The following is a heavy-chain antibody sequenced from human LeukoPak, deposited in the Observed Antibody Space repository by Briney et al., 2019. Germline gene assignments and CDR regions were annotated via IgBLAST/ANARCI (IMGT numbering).Heavy chain of an antibody. J-gene: IGHJ3*02. CDR2: IYSGGSP. CDR3: ARGAYDSSAYWAFDT. D-gene: IGHD3-22*01. CDR1: GFTVSSNY. V-gene: IGHV3-53*01. Sequence: GGSLRLSCAASGFTVSSNYMSWVRQAPGKGLEWVSLIYSGGSPLYADSVKGRFTISRDNSKSTVFLQMSSLRAEDTAVYHCARGAYDSSAYWAFDTWGQGTMVTVSS.